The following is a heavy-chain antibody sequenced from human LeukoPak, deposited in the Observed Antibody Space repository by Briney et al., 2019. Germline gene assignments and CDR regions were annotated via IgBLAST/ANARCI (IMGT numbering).Heavy chain of an antibody. CDR3: AELGITMIGGV. D-gene: IGHD3-10*02. Sequence: GGSLRLSCAASGFTFSSYWMHWVRQAPGKGLVWVARINTNGSPTQYADSVKGRFTISRDNAKNSLYLQMNSLRAEDTAVYYCAELGITMIGGVWGKGTTVTISS. CDR2: INTNGSPT. V-gene: IGHV3-74*01. J-gene: IGHJ6*04. CDR1: GFTFSSYW.